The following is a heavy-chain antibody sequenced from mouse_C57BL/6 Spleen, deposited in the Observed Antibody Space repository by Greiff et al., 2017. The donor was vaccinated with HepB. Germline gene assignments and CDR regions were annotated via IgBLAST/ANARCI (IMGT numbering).Heavy chain of an antibody. D-gene: IGHD1-1*01. CDR1: GYTFTDYN. CDR3: ARGNIYYYGSSYVDYFDY. CDR2: INPNNGGT. V-gene: IGHV1-22*01. J-gene: IGHJ2*01. Sequence: VQLQQSGPELVKPGASVKMSCKASGYTFTDYNMHWVKQSHGKSLEWIGYINPNNGGTSYNQKFKGKATLTVNKSSSTAYMELRSLTSEDSAVYYCARGNIYYYGSSYVDYFDYWGQGTTLTVSS.